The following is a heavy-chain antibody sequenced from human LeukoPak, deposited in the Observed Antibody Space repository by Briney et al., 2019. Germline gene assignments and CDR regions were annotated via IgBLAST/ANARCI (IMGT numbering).Heavy chain of an antibody. CDR2: NNHSGST. D-gene: IGHD3-3*01. CDR3: AREVGLRFFNY. V-gene: IGHV4-34*01. J-gene: IGHJ4*02. Sequence: SETLSLTCAVYGGSFSGYYWSWIRQPPGKGLEWIGENNHSGSTNYNPSLKSRVTISVDTSENQFSLKLSSVTAADTAVYYCAREVGLRFFNYWGQGTLVTVSS. CDR1: GGSFSGYY.